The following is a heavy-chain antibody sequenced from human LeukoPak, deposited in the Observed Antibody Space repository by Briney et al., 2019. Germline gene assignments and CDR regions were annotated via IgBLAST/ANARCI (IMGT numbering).Heavy chain of an antibody. CDR2: INPNSGGS. CDR1: GYTFPANY. CDR3: ARVQVSDDNWGFFDY. J-gene: IGHJ4*02. D-gene: IGHD1-1*01. V-gene: IGHV1-2*02. Sequence: ASVKVSFKASGYTFPANYMHWVRQAPAQGLEWMGWINPNSGGSNCAQKFQGRVTMTRETSISTAYMELSRLSSDDTAVYYCARVQVSDDNWGFFDYWGQGTLVTVSS.